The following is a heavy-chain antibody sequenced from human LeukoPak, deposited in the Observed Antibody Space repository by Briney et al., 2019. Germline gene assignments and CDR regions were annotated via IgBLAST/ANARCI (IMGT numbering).Heavy chain of an antibody. CDR3: AKSSRDGYNDDS. V-gene: IGHV3-23*01. D-gene: IGHD5-24*01. Sequence: GGSLRLSCAASGFTFSSYAMSWVRQAPGKGLEWVSSVSSVSGSAGSTYYADSVKGRFTISRDNSKNTLYLHMNSLRAEDTAVYYCAKSSRDGYNDDSWGQGTLVTVSS. CDR2: VSSVSGSAGST. J-gene: IGHJ5*01. CDR1: GFTFSSYA.